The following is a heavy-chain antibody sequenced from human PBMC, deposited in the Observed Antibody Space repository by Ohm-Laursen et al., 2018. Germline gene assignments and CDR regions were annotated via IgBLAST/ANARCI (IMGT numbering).Heavy chain of an antibody. J-gene: IGHJ4*02. D-gene: IGHD4-17*01. V-gene: IGHV1-2*02. CDR3: ATNRGDYDTEVDY. Sequence: SSVKVSCKASGYTFTGYYMHWVRQAPGQGLEWMGWINPNSGGTNYAQKFQGRVTMTRDTSISTAYMELSRLRSDDTAIYYCATNRGDYDTEVDYWGQGTLVTVSS. CDR2: INPNSGGT. CDR1: GYTFTGYY.